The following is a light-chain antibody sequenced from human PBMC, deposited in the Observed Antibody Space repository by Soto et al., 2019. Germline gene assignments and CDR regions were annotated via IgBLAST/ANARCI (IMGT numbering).Light chain of an antibody. J-gene: IGKJ1*01. CDR3: HHYGSSPPWT. V-gene: IGKV3-20*01. Sequence: EIVLTQSPGTLSLPPGERATLSCRASQVVSTSYLTWYQQKPGQAPRLLIYDTSNRATGIPDRFTGSGSGTDFTLTIGSLEPEDSAVYYCHHYGSSPPWTFGQGTKVEI. CDR1: QVVSTSY. CDR2: DTS.